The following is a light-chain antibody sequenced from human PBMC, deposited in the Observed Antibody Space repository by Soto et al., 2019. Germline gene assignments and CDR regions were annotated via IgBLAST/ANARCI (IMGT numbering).Light chain of an antibody. CDR2: DAS. CDR1: QYIDTD. V-gene: IGKV3-11*01. Sequence: ILSTHSPYTLPLSPAGRATLPCSASQYIDTDLAWYQQKPGQAPRLLIYDASARATGIPGRFSGSGSGTDFTLTITSLETEDFAVYYCQRRSNSWPAITFGRGTKVDIK. J-gene: IGKJ4*01. CDR3: QRRSNSWPAIT.